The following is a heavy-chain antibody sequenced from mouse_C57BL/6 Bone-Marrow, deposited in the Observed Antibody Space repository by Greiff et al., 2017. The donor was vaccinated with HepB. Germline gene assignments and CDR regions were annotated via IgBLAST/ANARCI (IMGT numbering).Heavy chain of an antibody. CDR1: GYTFTSYW. J-gene: IGHJ4*01. D-gene: IGHD2-1*01. Sequence: QVQLQQPGAELVKPGASVKLSCKASGYTFTSYWMQWVKQRPGQGLEWIGEIDPSDSYTNYNQKFKGKATLTVDTSSSTAYMQLSSLTSEDSAVYYCARYHGYYAMDYWGQGTSVTVSS. CDR2: IDPSDSYT. V-gene: IGHV1-50*01. CDR3: ARYHGYYAMDY.